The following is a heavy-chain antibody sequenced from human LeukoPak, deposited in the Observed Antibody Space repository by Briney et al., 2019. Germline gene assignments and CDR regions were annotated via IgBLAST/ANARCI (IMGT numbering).Heavy chain of an antibody. CDR2: IIPILGIA. D-gene: IGHD6-13*01. Sequence: ASVKVSCKASGGTFSSYAISWVRQAPGQGLEWMGRIIPILGIANYAQKFQGRVTITADKSTGTAYMELSSLRSEDTAVYYCAREDIAAAGRFDPWGQGTLVTVSS. V-gene: IGHV1-69*04. J-gene: IGHJ5*02. CDR3: AREDIAAAGRFDP. CDR1: GGTFSSYA.